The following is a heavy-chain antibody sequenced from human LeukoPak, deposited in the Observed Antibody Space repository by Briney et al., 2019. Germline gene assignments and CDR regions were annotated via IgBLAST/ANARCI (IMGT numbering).Heavy chain of an antibody. CDR1: GFTFSSYA. J-gene: IGHJ4*02. CDR2: ISGSGGST. Sequence: GGSLRLSCAASGFTFSSYAMSWVRQAPGKGLEWVSAISGSGGSTYYADSVKGRFTISRDNSKNTLYLQMNSLRAEDTAVHYCARVSAGLVVVTLDYWGQGTLVTVSS. CDR3: ARVSAGLVVVTLDY. V-gene: IGHV3-23*01. D-gene: IGHD2-21*02.